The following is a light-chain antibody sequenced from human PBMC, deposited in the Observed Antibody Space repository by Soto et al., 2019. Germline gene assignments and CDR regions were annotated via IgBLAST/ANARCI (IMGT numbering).Light chain of an antibody. Sequence: EIVLTQSPGTLSLSPGERATLSCRASQSVSSSYLAWYQQIPGQAPRLLIYGASRRTTAIPDRFSGSGSGTDFTLTISRLEHEDFAVYYCQQYGSSVTFGGGTKVEIK. CDR2: GAS. CDR1: QSVSSSY. V-gene: IGKV3-20*01. J-gene: IGKJ4*01. CDR3: QQYGSSVT.